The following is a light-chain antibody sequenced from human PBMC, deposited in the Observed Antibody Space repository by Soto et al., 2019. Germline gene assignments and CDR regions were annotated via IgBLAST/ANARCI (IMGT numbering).Light chain of an antibody. CDR3: QQYKSYSMYS. Sequence: DIQMTQSPSTLSASVGDRVTITCRASQSISKWLAWYQQKPGKAPKLLIYEASILEGGVPSRFSGSGSGTEFTLTISRLQPDDSAIYYCQQYKSYSMYSFGPGTNLESK. V-gene: IGKV1-5*03. J-gene: IGKJ2*03. CDR2: EAS. CDR1: QSISKW.